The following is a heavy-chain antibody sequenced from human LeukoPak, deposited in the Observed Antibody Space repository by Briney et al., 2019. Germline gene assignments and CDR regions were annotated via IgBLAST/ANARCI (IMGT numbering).Heavy chain of an antibody. J-gene: IGHJ4*02. CDR1: GGSISNYY. Sequence: PSETLSLTCSVSGGSISNYYWNWLRQPAGKGLEWVGRIKSKSDGGTIDYAAPVKGRVTMSRDDSKKTFSLEMNNLKTEDTGVYYCTTDLDYWGQGTLVTVSS. CDR2: IKSKSDGGTI. CDR3: TTDLDY. V-gene: IGHV3-15*07.